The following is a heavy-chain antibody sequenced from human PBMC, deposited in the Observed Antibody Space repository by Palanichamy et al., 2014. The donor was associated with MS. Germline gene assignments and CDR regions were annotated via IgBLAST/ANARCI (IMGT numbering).Heavy chain of an antibody. CDR2: TYYRSKWYN. D-gene: IGHD3-22*01. CDR3: ARAPDSYHSKSFDY. V-gene: IGHV6-1*01. Sequence: QVQLQQSGPGLVKPSQTLSLTCAISGDSVSSNSAAWSWIRQSPSGGLEWLGLRTYYRSKWYNDYALSVKSRITINPDTSKNQFSLQLNSVTPEDTAVYYCARAPDSYHSKSFDYWGQGALVTVSS. CDR1: GDSVSSNSAA. J-gene: IGHJ4*02.